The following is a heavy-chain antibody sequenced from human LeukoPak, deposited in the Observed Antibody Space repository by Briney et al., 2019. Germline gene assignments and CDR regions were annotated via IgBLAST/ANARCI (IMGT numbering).Heavy chain of an antibody. CDR3: ARVWFGELLPPLVYFDY. V-gene: IGHV1-18*01. D-gene: IGHD3-10*01. J-gene: IGHJ4*02. Sequence: ASVKVSCKASGYTFTSYGISWVRQAPGQGLEWMVWISAYNGNTNYAQKIQGRVTMTTDTSTSTAYMELRSLRSDDTAVYYCARVWFGELLPPLVYFDYWGQGTLVTVSS. CDR2: ISAYNGNT. CDR1: GYTFTSYG.